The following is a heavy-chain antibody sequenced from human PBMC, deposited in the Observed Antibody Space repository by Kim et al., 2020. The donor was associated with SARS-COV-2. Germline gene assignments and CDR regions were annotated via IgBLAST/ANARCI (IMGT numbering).Heavy chain of an antibody. Sequence: GGSLRLSCAASGFTFSSYGMHWVRQAPGKGLEWVAVIWYDGSNKYYADSVKSRFTISRDNSKNTLYLQMNSLRAEDTAVYYCAKDRDYENYYGMDVWGQGTTVTVSS. CDR3: AKDRDYENYYGMDV. D-gene: IGHD3-16*01. CDR2: IWYDGSNK. J-gene: IGHJ6*02. CDR1: GFTFSSYG. V-gene: IGHV3-33*06.